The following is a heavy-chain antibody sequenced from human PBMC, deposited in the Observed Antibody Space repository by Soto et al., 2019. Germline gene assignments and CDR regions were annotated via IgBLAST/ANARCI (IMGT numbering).Heavy chain of an antibody. CDR3: AREAGDYGPYYYYGMDV. CDR1: GYTFTSYY. Sequence: GASVKVSCKASGYTFTSYYMHWVRQAPGQGLEWMGIINPSGGSTSYAQKFQGRVTMTRDTSTSIVYMELSSLRSEDTAVYYCAREAGDYGPYYYYGMDVWGQGTTVTVSS. J-gene: IGHJ6*02. D-gene: IGHD3-10*01. V-gene: IGHV1-46*01. CDR2: INPSGGST.